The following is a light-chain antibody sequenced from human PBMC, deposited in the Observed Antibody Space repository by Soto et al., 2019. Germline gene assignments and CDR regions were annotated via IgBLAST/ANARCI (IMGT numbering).Light chain of an antibody. CDR2: KAS. CDR1: QSISDH. Sequence: DIQMTQSPSTLSASVGDRVTITCRAIQSISDHLAWYQQKTGRPPEVLIHKASTLESGGPSRFSGNGSGTEFTRTISSLQTDDFATYDCQEYTPSFTWTVGQGTKVEI. V-gene: IGKV1-5*03. CDR3: QEYTPSFTWT. J-gene: IGKJ1*01.